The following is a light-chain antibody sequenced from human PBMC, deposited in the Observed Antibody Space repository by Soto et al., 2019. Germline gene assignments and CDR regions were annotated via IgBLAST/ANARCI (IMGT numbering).Light chain of an antibody. J-gene: IGKJ2*03. V-gene: IGKV1-33*01. Sequence: DIQMTQSPSSLSASVGDRVTISCLASQDIGHYVNWFQHKPGKTPKLQIYDASTLEKGVPSRFSGSGSGTHFTFTITSLQPEDIATYYCQQYDNYVYSFGQGTTLEIK. CDR2: DAS. CDR1: QDIGHY. CDR3: QQYDNYVYS.